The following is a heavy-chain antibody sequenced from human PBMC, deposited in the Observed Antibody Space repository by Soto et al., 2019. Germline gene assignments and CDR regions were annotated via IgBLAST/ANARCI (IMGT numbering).Heavy chain of an antibody. CDR2: ISGSGGIT. J-gene: IGHJ6*02. D-gene: IGHD6-13*01. Sequence: GGSLRLSCAASGFSFSSYAMTWVRQAPGKGLEWVSAISGSGGITYYADSVKGRFTISRDNSKNTLYLQMNSLRAEDTAVYYCAKELRIAAAGTFLIYYYYGTEVWGQSTTVSTSS. V-gene: IGHV3-23*01. CDR1: GFSFSSYA. CDR3: AKELRIAAAGTFLIYYYYGTEV.